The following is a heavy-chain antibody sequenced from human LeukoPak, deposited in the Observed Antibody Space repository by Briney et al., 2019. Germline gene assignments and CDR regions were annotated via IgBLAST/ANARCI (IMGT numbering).Heavy chain of an antibody. CDR2: ISAYNGNT. CDR1: GYTFTSYG. V-gene: IGHV1-18*01. J-gene: IGHJ6*02. CDR3: ARVQQLVPRYYYGMDV. D-gene: IGHD6-13*01. Sequence: ASVKVSCKASGYTFTSYGTSWVRQAPGQGLEWMGWISAYNGNTNYAQKLQGRVTMTTDTSTSTAYMELRSLRSDDTAVYYCARVQQLVPRYYYGMDVWGQGTTVTVSS.